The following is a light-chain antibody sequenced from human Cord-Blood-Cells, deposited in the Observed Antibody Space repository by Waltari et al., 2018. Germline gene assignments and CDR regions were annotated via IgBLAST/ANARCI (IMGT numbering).Light chain of an antibody. V-gene: IGKV3-20*01. CDR1: QSVSSSD. J-gene: IGKJ3*01. Sequence: EIVLTPSPGTLSLSPGARATLSCRASQSVSSSDLSWYQQKPGQAPRLLIYGASSRATGIPDRFSGSGSGTDFTLTINRLEPEDFAVYYCQQYGSSGCTFGPGTKVDIK. CDR2: GAS. CDR3: QQYGSSGCT.